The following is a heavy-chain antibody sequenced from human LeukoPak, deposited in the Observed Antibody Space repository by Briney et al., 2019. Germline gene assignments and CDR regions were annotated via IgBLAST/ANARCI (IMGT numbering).Heavy chain of an antibody. CDR3: AKDGRSAVSPYYFDY. Sequence: GGSLRLSCAASGIAFSTYAMSWVRQAADKGLEWVSSISGNSGTTSYADSVRGRFTISRDNSKNTLFLQMNSLTAEDTAVYYCAKDGRSAVSPYYFDYWGQGTLVPVSS. CDR1: GIAFSTYA. V-gene: IGHV3-23*01. CDR2: ISGNSGTT. D-gene: IGHD6-13*01. J-gene: IGHJ4*02.